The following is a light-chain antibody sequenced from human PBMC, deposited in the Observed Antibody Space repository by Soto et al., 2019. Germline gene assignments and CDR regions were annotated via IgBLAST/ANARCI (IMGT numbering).Light chain of an antibody. V-gene: IGKV1-5*03. J-gene: IGKJ1*01. Sequence: DIQMTQSPSTLSASVGDRVTITCRASQSISTWLAWYQQKPGKAPKLLIYKASSLESVFPSRFSGSGSGTEFTLTISSLQPDDFATYYCQQYINRWTFGQGTKVDIK. CDR2: KAS. CDR3: QQYINRWT. CDR1: QSISTW.